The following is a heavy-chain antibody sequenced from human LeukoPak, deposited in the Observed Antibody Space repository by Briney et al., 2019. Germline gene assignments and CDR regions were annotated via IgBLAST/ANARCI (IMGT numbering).Heavy chain of an antibody. CDR2: ISSSGSTI. D-gene: IGHD3-16*02. V-gene: IGHV3-48*03. CDR1: GFTFSSYE. J-gene: IGHJ4*02. Sequence: GGSLRLSCAASGFTFSSYEMNWVRQAPGKGLEWVSYISSSGSTIYYADSVKGRFTISRDNAKNSLYLQMYSLRAEDTAVYYCASSIMITFGGVIPAPFDYWGQGTLVTVSS. CDR3: ASSIMITFGGVIPAPFDY.